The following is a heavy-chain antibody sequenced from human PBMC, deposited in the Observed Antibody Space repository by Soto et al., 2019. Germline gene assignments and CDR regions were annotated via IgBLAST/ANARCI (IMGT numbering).Heavy chain of an antibody. CDR3: AKGGGLSGPFLGGPFDP. Sequence: GGSLRLSCAASGFTFSSYAMSWVRQAPGKGLEWVSAISGSGGSTYYADSVKGRFTISRDNSKNTLYLQMNSLRAEDTAVYYCAKGGGLSGPFLGGPFDPWGQGTLVTVSS. CDR1: GFTFSSYA. CDR2: ISGSGGST. J-gene: IGHJ5*02. V-gene: IGHV3-23*01. D-gene: IGHD3-16*01.